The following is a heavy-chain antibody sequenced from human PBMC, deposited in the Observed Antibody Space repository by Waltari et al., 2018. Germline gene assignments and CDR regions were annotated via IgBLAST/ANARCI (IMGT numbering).Heavy chain of an antibody. CDR1: GGTFSSYA. Sequence: QVQLVQSGAEVKKPGSSVKVSCKASGGTFSSYAISWVRQAPGQGLEWMGGIIPILGIANDAQKCQGRVTITADKSTSTAYMELSSLRSEDTAVYYCARDRLEYSSSSWEDWGQGTLVTVSS. J-gene: IGHJ4*02. V-gene: IGHV1-69*10. CDR2: IIPILGIA. D-gene: IGHD6-6*01. CDR3: ARDRLEYSSSSWED.